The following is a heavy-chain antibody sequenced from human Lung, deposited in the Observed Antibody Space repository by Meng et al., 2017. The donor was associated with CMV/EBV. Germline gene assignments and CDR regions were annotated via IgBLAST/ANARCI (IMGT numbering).Heavy chain of an antibody. J-gene: IGHJ4*01. D-gene: IGHD7-27*01. CDR3: TRTWLTGDTYYFDY. V-gene: IGHV3-49*04. Sequence: SLKISCAASGFAFGDYAMSWVRQAPGKGLEWVSFIRSKSYGGTTLYAASVKGRFTISRDDSKGVAYLQMNSLRTEDTAVYYCTRTWLTGDTYYFDYWGHGTLVTVSS. CDR1: GFAFGDYA. CDR2: IRSKSYGGTT.